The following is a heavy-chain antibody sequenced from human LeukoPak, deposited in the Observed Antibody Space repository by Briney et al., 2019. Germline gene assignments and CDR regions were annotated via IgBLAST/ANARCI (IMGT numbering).Heavy chain of an antibody. CDR3: ARGYCGSTSRPFDY. J-gene: IGHJ4*02. CDR2: ICSSSSSI. V-gene: IGHV3-21*01. Sequence: PGGSLRLSCGASGFTFSSYCMNWVRQAPARGLEWVSYICSSSSSIYYADSAQGRFTISRGNAKNSLYLQMNSLRAEDTAVYYCARGYCGSTSRPFDYWGRGALATVSS. D-gene: IGHD2-2*01. CDR1: GFTFSSYC.